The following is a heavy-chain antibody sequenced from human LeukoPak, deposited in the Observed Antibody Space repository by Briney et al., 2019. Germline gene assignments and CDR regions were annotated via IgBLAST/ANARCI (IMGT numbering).Heavy chain of an antibody. Sequence: SETLSLTCTVSGGSISSGDYSWSWIRQPPGKGLEWIGYIYYSGSTYYNPSLKSRVTISVDTSKNQFSLKLSSVTAADTAVYYCARGDILTGYQPWGQGTLVTVSS. CDR3: ARGDILTGYQP. J-gene: IGHJ5*02. D-gene: IGHD3-9*01. V-gene: IGHV4-30-4*01. CDR1: GGSISSGDYS. CDR2: IYYSGST.